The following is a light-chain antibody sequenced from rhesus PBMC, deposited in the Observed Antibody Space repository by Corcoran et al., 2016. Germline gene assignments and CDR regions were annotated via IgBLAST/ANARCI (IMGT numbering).Light chain of an antibody. V-gene: IGKV1S12*01. CDR3: QHYYDNPFT. Sequence: DIQMTQSPSALSASVGHRVTISCRASQNIYSNLAWYQQTPGKAPKLLIYAASSLQTGIPSRFSGSGSGTDFTLTISRLQPEDSAAYYCQHYYDNPFTFGPGTKLDIK. CDR2: AAS. J-gene: IGKJ3*01. CDR1: QNIYSN.